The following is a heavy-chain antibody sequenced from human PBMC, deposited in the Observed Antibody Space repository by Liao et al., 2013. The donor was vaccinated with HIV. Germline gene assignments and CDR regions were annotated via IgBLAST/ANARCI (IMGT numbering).Heavy chain of an antibody. D-gene: IGHD3-16*01. V-gene: IGHV4-59*08. CDR2: IYYSGST. CDR1: GGSINSYS. Sequence: QVHLQASGPGLVRPSETLSLTCTVSGGSINSYSWSWIRQPPGKGLEWIGYIYYSGSTNFNPSLKSRVTISVDTSKNQFSLTLSSVTAADTAVYYCAGVGEFGGDPLDYWGQGTLVTVSS. J-gene: IGHJ4*02. CDR3: AGVGEFGGDPLDY.